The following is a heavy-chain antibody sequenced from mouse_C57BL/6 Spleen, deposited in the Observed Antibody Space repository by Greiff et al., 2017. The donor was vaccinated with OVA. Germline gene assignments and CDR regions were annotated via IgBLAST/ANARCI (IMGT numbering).Heavy chain of an antibody. CDR2: IYPGDGDT. Sequence: QVQLQQSGAELVKPGASVKISCKASGYAFSSYWMNWVKQRPGQGLEWIGQIYPGDGDTNYNGKFKGKATLTADKSSSTAYMQLSSLTSEDSAVYFCAKPALTGKYFDVWGTGATVTVSS. CDR1: GYAFSSYW. J-gene: IGHJ1*03. V-gene: IGHV1-80*01. D-gene: IGHD4-1*01. CDR3: AKPALTGKYFDV.